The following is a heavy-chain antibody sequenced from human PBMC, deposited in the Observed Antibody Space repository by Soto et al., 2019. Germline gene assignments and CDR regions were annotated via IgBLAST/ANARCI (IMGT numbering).Heavy chain of an antibody. V-gene: IGHV1-46*03. Sequence: ASVKVSCKASGYTFTSYYMHWVRQAPGQGLECMGIINPSGGSTSYAQKFQGRVTMTRDTSTSTVYMELSSLRSEDTAVYYCARAGCSSTSCYVKRLRAFDIWGQGTMVTVSS. CDR3: ARAGCSSTSCYVKRLRAFDI. CDR2: INPSGGST. CDR1: GYTFTSYY. D-gene: IGHD2-2*01. J-gene: IGHJ3*02.